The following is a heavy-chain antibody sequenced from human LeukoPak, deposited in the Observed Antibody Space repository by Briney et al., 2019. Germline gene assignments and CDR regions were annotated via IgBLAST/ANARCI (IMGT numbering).Heavy chain of an antibody. Sequence: SETLSLTCTVSGGSISSSSYYWGWIRQPPGKGLEWIGSIYYSGSTYYNPSLKSRVTISVDTSKNQFSLKLSSVTAADTAVYYCARKEGANWFDPWGQGTLVTVSS. CDR3: ARKEGANWFDP. CDR2: IYYSGST. CDR1: GGSISSSSYY. J-gene: IGHJ5*02. D-gene: IGHD3-16*01. V-gene: IGHV4-39*07.